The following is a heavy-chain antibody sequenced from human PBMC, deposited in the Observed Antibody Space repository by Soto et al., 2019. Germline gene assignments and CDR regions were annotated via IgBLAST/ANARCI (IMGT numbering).Heavy chain of an antibody. Sequence: PGGSLRLSCTASGFDFSNSGIQWVRQTPGKGLEWVALISFDGDKYYVDSVKGRFTISADKSINTTYLRWSTLKASDSGIYFCARGYYSFWSGPLDYWGQGTLVTVSS. CDR1: GFDFSNSG. CDR3: ARGYYSFWSGPLDY. D-gene: IGHD3-3*01. J-gene: IGHJ4*02. CDR2: ISFDGDK. V-gene: IGHV3-30*03.